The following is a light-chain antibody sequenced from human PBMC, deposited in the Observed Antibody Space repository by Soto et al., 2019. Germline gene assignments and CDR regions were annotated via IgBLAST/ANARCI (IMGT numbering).Light chain of an antibody. V-gene: IGKV1-39*01. Sequence: DIQMTQSPSSLSASIGDRVTITCRASQSIGTILNWYQQKPGKAPKVLIYAASSLQSGVPSRFSGSGSGTEFTLTINRLQPEELATYYCQQSYYNPSFGQGTRLEIK. CDR1: QSIGTI. CDR2: AAS. CDR3: QQSYYNPS. J-gene: IGKJ5*01.